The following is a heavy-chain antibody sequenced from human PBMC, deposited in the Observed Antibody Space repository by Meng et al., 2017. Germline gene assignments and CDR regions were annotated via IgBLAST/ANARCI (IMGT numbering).Heavy chain of an antibody. CDR2: ISWNSGSI. V-gene: IGHV3-9*01. Sequence: SLKISCAASGFTFDDYAMHWVRQAPGKGLEWVSGISWNSGSIGYADSVKGRFTISRDNAKNSLYLQMNSLRAEDTAVYYCARDKYYYDSSGPNYYYYGMDVWGQGTTVTVSS. CDR1: GFTFDDYA. J-gene: IGHJ6*02. CDR3: ARDKYYYDSSGPNYYYYGMDV. D-gene: IGHD3-22*01.